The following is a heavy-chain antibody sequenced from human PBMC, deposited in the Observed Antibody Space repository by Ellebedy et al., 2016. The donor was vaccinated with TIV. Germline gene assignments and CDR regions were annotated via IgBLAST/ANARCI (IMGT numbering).Heavy chain of an antibody. D-gene: IGHD6-19*01. CDR2: IYYSGST. Sequence: SETLSLXXTVSGDSLSSTNYYWGWIRQPPGNGLEWIGNIYYSGSTHYNPSLKSRVTISVGTSKNQFSLKVNSVTAADTAVYYCAGTTQWLAYYYWGQGTLVTVSS. V-gene: IGHV4-39*07. J-gene: IGHJ4*02. CDR3: AGTTQWLAYYY. CDR1: GDSLSSTNYY.